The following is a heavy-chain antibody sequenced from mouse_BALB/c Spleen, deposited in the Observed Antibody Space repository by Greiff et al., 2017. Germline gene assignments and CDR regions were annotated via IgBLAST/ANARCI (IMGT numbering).Heavy chain of an antibody. CDR2: IWAGGST. Sequence: VQRVESGPGLVAPSQSLSITCTVSGFSLTSYGVHWVRQPPGKGLEWLGVIWAGGSTNYNSALMSRLSISKDNSKSQVFLKMNSLQTDDTAMYYCARVLYDYLAWFAYWGQGTLVTVSA. CDR3: ARVLYDYLAWFAY. CDR1: GFSLTSYG. V-gene: IGHV2-9*02. J-gene: IGHJ3*01. D-gene: IGHD2-4*01.